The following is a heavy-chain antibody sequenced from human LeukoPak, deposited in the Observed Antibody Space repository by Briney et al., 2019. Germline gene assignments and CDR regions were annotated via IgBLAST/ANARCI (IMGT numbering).Heavy chain of an antibody. Sequence: KPGGSLRLSCAASGFTFSSYSMNWVRQAPGKGLEWVSSISSSSSYIYYADSAKGRFTISRDNAKNSLYLQMNSLRAEDTAVYYCARGTGGLGASHGSFDYRGQGTLVTVSS. CDR3: ARGTGGLGASHGSFDY. CDR1: GFTFSSYS. V-gene: IGHV3-21*01. D-gene: IGHD3-16*01. CDR2: ISSSSSYI. J-gene: IGHJ4*02.